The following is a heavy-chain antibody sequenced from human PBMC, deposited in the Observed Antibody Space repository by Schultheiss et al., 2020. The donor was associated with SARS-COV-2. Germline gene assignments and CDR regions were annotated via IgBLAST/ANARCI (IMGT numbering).Heavy chain of an antibody. CDR3: AKDPIGVRGVPFDY. Sequence: GESLKISCAASGFTFSSYGMHWVRQAPGKGLEWVAVISYDGSNKYYADSVKGRFTISRDNAKNSLYLQMNSLRAEDTAVYYCAKDPIGVRGVPFDYWGQGTLVTVSS. CDR2: ISYDGSNK. D-gene: IGHD3-10*01. V-gene: IGHV3-30*12. J-gene: IGHJ4*02. CDR1: GFTFSSYG.